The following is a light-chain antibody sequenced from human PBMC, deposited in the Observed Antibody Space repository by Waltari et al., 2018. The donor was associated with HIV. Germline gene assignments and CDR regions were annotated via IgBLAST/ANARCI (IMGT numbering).Light chain of an antibody. CDR1: RSNIGTHE. V-gene: IGLV1-40*01. CDR3: QSSDNTLSGSV. Sequence: QSVLTQPPSVSGAPGQRVTLSCTGTRSNIGTHEVHWYQQLPGTAPRLLIYNTNSRPSGFPDRFSGSKSGTSSSLAINGLQAEDEADYYCQSSDNTLSGSVFGGGTKLTVL. J-gene: IGLJ2*01. CDR2: NTN.